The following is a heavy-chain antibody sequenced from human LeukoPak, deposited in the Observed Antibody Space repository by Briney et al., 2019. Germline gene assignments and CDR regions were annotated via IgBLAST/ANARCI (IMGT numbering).Heavy chain of an antibody. CDR1: VGSISTYY. J-gene: IGHJ4*02. CDR2: IFYSGST. CDR3: ARHLCSGAGCYTFDY. Sequence: SETLSLTCTVSVGSISTYYWSWIRQPPGKGLEWIGYIFYSGSTNYNPSLKSRVTISVDTSKNQFSLKLSSVTAADTAVYYCARHLCSGAGCYTFDYWGQGTLVTVSS. D-gene: IGHD2-15*01. V-gene: IGHV4-59*08.